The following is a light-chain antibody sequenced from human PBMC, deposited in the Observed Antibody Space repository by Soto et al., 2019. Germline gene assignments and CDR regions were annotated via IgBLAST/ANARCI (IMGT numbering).Light chain of an antibody. J-gene: IGLJ1*01. CDR1: STDVGGYNY. CDR3: GSYTSTDTPFV. Sequence: SVLAQPSSVSGSPGQSITISCTGTSTDVGGYNYVSWYQHHPGKGPKLIIYEVSNRPSGVSDRFSGSKSGNKASLIISNLEAEDESDYYCGSYTSTDTPFVFGTGTKVTV. CDR2: EVS. V-gene: IGLV2-14*01.